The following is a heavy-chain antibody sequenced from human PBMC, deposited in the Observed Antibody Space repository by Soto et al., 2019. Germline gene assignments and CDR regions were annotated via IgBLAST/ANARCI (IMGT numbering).Heavy chain of an antibody. Sequence: DVQLVESGGGLVQPGRSLRLSCAASGFTFDDYAMHWVRQAPGKGLEWVSGISWNSGSIGYADSVKGRFTISRDNAKNSLYLQMNSLRAEDTALYYCAKGLAFGGVIVMPYFDYWGQGTLVTVSS. J-gene: IGHJ4*02. CDR2: ISWNSGSI. D-gene: IGHD3-16*02. CDR3: AKGLAFGGVIVMPYFDY. V-gene: IGHV3-9*01. CDR1: GFTFDDYA.